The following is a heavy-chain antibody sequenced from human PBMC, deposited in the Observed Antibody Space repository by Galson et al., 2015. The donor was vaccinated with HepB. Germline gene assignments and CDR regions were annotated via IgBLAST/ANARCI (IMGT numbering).Heavy chain of an antibody. Sequence: SLRLSCAASGFTFSRYSMNWVRQAPGKGLEWVSSISSSSSYIYYADSVKGRFTISRDNAKNSLYLQMNSLRAEDTAVYYCAGDQRGALNTYYYGMDVWGQGTTVTVSS. V-gene: IGHV3-21*01. CDR3: AGDQRGALNTYYYGMDV. D-gene: IGHD2/OR15-2a*01. J-gene: IGHJ6*02. CDR2: ISSSSSYI. CDR1: GFTFSRYS.